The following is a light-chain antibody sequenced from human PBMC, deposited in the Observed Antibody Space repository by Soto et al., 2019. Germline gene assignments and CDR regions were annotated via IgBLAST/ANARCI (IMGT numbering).Light chain of an antibody. J-gene: IGKJ5*01. CDR3: QQYSSSPIT. V-gene: IGKV3-20*01. CDR2: GAS. Sequence: ICLTQAPGTLSFSRWERATLSLGASQSIGSSYLAWYQQKPGQAPRLLIYGASSRATGIPDRFSGGGSGTDFSLTISRLDPEDFAVYYCQQYSSSPITFGQGTRLEIK. CDR1: QSIGSSY.